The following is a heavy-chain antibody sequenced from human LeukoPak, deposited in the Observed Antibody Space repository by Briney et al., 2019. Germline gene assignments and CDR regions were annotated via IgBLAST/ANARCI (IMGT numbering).Heavy chain of an antibody. CDR2: TYSNGRT. CDR3: ARDRRYFDWPSFDY. D-gene: IGHD3-9*01. Sequence: GGSLRLSCAASGFTVSSNYMSWVRQAPGKGLEWVSVTYSNGRTYYADSVKGRFTISRDNAKNSLYLQMNSLRAEDTAVYYCARDRRYFDWPSFDYWGQGTLVTVSS. CDR1: GFTVSSNY. V-gene: IGHV3-53*01. J-gene: IGHJ4*02.